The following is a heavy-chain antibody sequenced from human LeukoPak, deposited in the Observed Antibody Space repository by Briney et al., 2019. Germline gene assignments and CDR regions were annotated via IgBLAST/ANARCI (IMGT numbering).Heavy chain of an antibody. V-gene: IGHV4-59*08. CDR3: ARSHSAYGGFFDY. Sequence: PSETLSLTCTVSGGSISNFYRSWIRQPPGKGLEWIGYIFYSGSTNYNPSLKSRVTISVDTSKNQFSLKLTSLTAADTALYYCARSHSAYGGFFDYWGQGTLVSVSS. J-gene: IGHJ4*02. D-gene: IGHD4-23*01. CDR2: IFYSGST. CDR1: GGSISNFY.